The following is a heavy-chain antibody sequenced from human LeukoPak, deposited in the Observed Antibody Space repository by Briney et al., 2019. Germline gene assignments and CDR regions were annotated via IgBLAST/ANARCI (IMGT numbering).Heavy chain of an antibody. Sequence: KSGGSLRLSCAASGFTFSDYYMSWIRQAPGKGLEWVSYISSSSSYTNYADSVKGRFTISRDNAKNSLYLQMNSLRDEDTAVYYCARVETPTFYDAFDLWGQGTMVTVSS. V-gene: IGHV3-11*06. CDR1: GFTFSDYY. D-gene: IGHD2/OR15-2a*01. J-gene: IGHJ3*01. CDR2: ISSSSSYT. CDR3: ARVETPTFYDAFDL.